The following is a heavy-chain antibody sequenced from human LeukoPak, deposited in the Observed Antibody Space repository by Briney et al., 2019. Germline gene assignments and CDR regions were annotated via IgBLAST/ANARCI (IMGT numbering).Heavy chain of an antibody. CDR3: ATKGWPSL. Sequence: PGGSLRLSCTASGFAFSSYEVNWVRQAPGKGLEWVSYISSSGSTMYYADSVKGRFTISRDDAKTSVYLQMNSLRVDDTAVYYCATKGWPSLWGQGTLVTVSS. J-gene: IGHJ4*02. CDR1: GFAFSSYE. D-gene: IGHD2-15*01. V-gene: IGHV3-48*03. CDR2: ISSSGSTM.